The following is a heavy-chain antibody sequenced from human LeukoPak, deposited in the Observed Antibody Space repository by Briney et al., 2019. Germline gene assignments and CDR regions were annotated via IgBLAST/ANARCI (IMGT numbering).Heavy chain of an antibody. Sequence: PGGSLILSCAASGFNFNRYAMSWVRQAPGKGLEWVSSISSSSSYIYYADSVKGRFTISRDNAKNSLYLQMNSLRAEDTAVYYCARVGYCSSTSCYAVSDYWGQGTLVTVSS. CDR1: GFNFNRYA. CDR2: ISSSSSYI. V-gene: IGHV3-21*01. D-gene: IGHD2-2*01. J-gene: IGHJ4*02. CDR3: ARVGYCSSTSCYAVSDY.